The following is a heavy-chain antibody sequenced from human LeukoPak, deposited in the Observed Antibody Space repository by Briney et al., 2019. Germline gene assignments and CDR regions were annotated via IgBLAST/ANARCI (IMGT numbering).Heavy chain of an antibody. CDR2: IYYSGTT. Sequence: SEALSLTCTVTGQSISGGYYWVWIRQPPGKGLEWIGSIYYSGTTYYQSSLKSRVIISVDTSKSQFSLRLNSVTAADTAIYYCARDSSWSYYYGMDVWGRGTTATVSS. D-gene: IGHD3-10*01. V-gene: IGHV4-38-2*02. J-gene: IGHJ6*02. CDR1: GQSISGGYY. CDR3: ARDSSWSYYYGMDV.